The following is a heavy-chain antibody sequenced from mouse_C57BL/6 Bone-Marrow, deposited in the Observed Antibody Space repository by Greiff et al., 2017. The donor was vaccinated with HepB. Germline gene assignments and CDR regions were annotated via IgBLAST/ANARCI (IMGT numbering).Heavy chain of an antibody. Sequence: QVQLQQPGAELVKPGASVKLSCKASGYTFTSYWMHWVKQRPGQGLEWIGMIHPNSGSTNYNEKFKSKATLTVDKSSSTAYMQLSSLTSEDSAVYYCARAPSDGYYGAYWSQGTLVTVSA. CDR1: GYTFTSYW. V-gene: IGHV1-64*01. D-gene: IGHD2-3*01. CDR3: ARAPSDGYYGAY. J-gene: IGHJ3*01. CDR2: IHPNSGST.